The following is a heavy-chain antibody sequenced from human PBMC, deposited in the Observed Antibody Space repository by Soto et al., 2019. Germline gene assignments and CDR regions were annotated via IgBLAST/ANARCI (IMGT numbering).Heavy chain of an antibody. CDR3: ARDSPYTGSDHTSQGDFDY. CDR1: AGSLNNFY. J-gene: IGHJ4*02. D-gene: IGHD5-12*01. CDR2: VYSTGTI. Sequence: SETLPLPCTVAAGSLNNFYWSWIRQPAGKGLEWIGRVYSTGTINYNPSLKGRVTLSLDTTKNQFSPRLTSVPAADTAVYSCARDSPYTGSDHTSQGDFDYWGQGTLVTVSS. V-gene: IGHV4-4*07.